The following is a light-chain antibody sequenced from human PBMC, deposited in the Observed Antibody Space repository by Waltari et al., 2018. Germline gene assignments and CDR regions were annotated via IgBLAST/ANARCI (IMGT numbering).Light chain of an antibody. Sequence: ELVLTQSPGTLSLSPGERATLSCRASQSISSSFLAWYQQRPGQSPRLLLYGASSRATGIPDRFSGSGSGTDFTLTISKVEPEDFAMYYCQQYSGSPRTFGQGTKVEIK. V-gene: IGKV3-20*01. CDR3: QQYSGSPRT. CDR2: GAS. CDR1: QSISSSF. J-gene: IGKJ1*01.